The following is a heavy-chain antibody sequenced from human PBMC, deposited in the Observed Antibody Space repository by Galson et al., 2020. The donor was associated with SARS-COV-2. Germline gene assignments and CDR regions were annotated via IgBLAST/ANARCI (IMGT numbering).Heavy chain of an antibody. CDR2: IEYSGDVT. V-gene: IGHV3-23*01. Sequence: SCAASGFIFRDYDFSWVRQAPGQGLEWVSHIEYSGDVTYYVDSVKGRFTVSRDNSKNMLYLQMTNLKVGDTAIYFCAKHNIRAYDYWGQGSLVTVSS. CDR3: AKHNIRAYDY. D-gene: IGHD1-26*01. CDR1: GFIFRDYD. J-gene: IGHJ4*02.